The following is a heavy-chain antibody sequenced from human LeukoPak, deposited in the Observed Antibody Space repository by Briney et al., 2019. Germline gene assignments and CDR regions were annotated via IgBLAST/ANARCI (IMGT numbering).Heavy chain of an antibody. CDR2: FDPEDGET. CDR1: GYTLTELS. D-gene: IGHD3-3*01. Sequence: ASVKVSCKVSGYTLTELSMHWVRQAPGKGLEWMGGFDPEDGETIYAQKFQGRVTMTEDTSTDTAYMELSSLRSEDTAVYYCATDRWALIFVVVSHWFDPWGQGTLVTVSS. V-gene: IGHV1-24*01. J-gene: IGHJ5*02. CDR3: ATDRWALIFVVVSHWFDP.